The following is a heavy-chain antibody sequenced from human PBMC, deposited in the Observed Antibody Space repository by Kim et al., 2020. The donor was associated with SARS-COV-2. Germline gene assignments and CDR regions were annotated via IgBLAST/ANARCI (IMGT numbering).Heavy chain of an antibody. CDR2: ISSSSTYI. J-gene: IGHJ3*02. Sequence: GGSLRLSCAASGFTLSTYTMNWVRQAPGKGLEWVSSISSSSTYIYYADSLKGRFTLSRDNAKNSLYLQMNSLRAEDTAVYYCARGLDGDFINFDIWGQGTMVTVSS. D-gene: IGHD4-17*01. CDR1: GFTLSTYT. V-gene: IGHV3-21*01. CDR3: ARGLDGDFINFDI.